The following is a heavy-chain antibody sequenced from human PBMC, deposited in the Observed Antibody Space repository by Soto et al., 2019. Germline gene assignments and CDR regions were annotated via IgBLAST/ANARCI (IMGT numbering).Heavy chain of an antibody. Sequence: VQLQESGPGLVKPSQTLSLTCTVSGGSINSGGYYWIWIRQHPGKGLEWIGHIDYSGYTPSNPSLKSRLTVSVDTSKTQFSLRLTSVTAADAALYYCATSYCRSTNCPYYFDYWGQGTLVTVSS. CDR3: ATSYCRSTNCPYYFDY. V-gene: IGHV4-31*03. CDR1: GGSINSGGYY. J-gene: IGHJ4*02. CDR2: IDYSGYT. D-gene: IGHD2-2*01.